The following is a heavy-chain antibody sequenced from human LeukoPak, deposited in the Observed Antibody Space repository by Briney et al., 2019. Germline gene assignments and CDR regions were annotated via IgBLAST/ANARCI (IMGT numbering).Heavy chain of an antibody. CDR3: ARSRDNVLDY. V-gene: IGHV3-74*01. D-gene: IGHD1-1*01. Sequence: GGSLRLSCAASGSIFSRYWMYWVRQVPGKGLVWVSRISSDGSDASYADSVEGRFAISRDSARNTLYLQMNSLRAEDTAVYYCARSRDNVLDYWGQGTLVTVSS. CDR1: GSIFSRYW. J-gene: IGHJ4*02. CDR2: ISSDGSDA.